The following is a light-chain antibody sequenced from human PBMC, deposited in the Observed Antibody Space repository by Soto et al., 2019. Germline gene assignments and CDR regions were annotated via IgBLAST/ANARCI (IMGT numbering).Light chain of an antibody. CDR2: GAS. V-gene: IGKV3-15*01. CDR1: QSVGNR. J-gene: IGKJ4*01. Sequence: EVVMTQSPATLSVSPGERATLSCRASQSVGNRLAWYQQKPGQPPRLLIYGASTRATGIPASFNGSGSETEFTLTISSLQSEDFAVYYCQQHISWPLTFGGGTKVEI. CDR3: QQHISWPLT.